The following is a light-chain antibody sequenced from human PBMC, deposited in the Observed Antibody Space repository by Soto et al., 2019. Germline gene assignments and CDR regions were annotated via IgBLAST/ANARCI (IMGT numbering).Light chain of an antibody. CDR3: MLALKADST. CDR2: LGS. Sequence: VMTQSPLSLPVTPGESASISCRSSQSLLHSNGHNYLDWYVQKPGQSPQLLIYLGSTRAYGVPDRFSGRGSGTDFTLTISRLEAADVGIYYCMLALKADSTFGPGTKVDIK. J-gene: IGKJ3*01. V-gene: IGKV2-28*01. CDR1: QSLLHSNGHNY.